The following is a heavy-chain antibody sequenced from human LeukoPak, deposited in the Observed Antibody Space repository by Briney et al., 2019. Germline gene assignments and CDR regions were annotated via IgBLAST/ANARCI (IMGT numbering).Heavy chain of an antibody. D-gene: IGHD3-10*01. CDR3: AREDVTMVRRLSATPAYFDY. V-gene: IGHV1-3*01. CDR1: GYTFTSYV. J-gene: IGHJ4*02. CDR2: INAGNGNT. Sequence: GASVNVSCKASGYTFTSYVMHWVRQAPGQRREGVGWINAGNGNTKYSQKFQGRVTITRDTSASTAYMELSSLRSEDTAVYYCAREDVTMVRRLSATPAYFDYWGQGTLVTVSS.